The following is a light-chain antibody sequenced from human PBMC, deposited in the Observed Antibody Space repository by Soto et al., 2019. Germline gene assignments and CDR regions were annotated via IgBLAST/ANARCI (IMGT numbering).Light chain of an antibody. CDR2: EVT. J-gene: IGLJ2*01. CDR1: SSDVGGYNY. Sequence: ALTQPASVSGSPGQSITISCTGTSSDVGGYNYVSWYQQHPGKAPKLMIYEVTNRPSGVSNRFSGSKSGNTASLTISGLQAEDEADYYCSSFTTSSTVIFGGGTKLTVL. CDR3: SSFTTSSTVI. V-gene: IGLV2-14*01.